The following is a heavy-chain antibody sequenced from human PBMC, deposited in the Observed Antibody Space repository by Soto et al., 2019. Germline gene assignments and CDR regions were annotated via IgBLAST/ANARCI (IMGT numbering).Heavy chain of an antibody. Sequence: PSETLSLTCTVSGGSISSSSYYWGWIRQPPGKGLEWIGSIYYSGSTYYNPSLKSRVTISVDTSKNQFSLKLSSVTAADTAVYYCARHRDIAAGDYWGQGTLVTVSS. D-gene: IGHD6-13*01. V-gene: IGHV4-39*01. CDR1: GGSISSSSYY. J-gene: IGHJ4*02. CDR3: ARHRDIAAGDY. CDR2: IYYSGST.